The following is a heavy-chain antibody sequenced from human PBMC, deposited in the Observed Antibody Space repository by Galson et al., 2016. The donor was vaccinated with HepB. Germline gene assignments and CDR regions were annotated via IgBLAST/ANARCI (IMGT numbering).Heavy chain of an antibody. J-gene: IGHJ3*02. CDR3: ARDSWEVNAFDI. CDR2: ISYDGRNK. D-gene: IGHD1-26*01. Sequence: SLRLSCAASGFTFSNYAMHWVRQAPGKGLEWVTVISYDGRNKYYADSVKGRFTISRDNSKNTLFLQMNSLRAEDTAVYYCARDSWEVNAFDIWGQGTMVTVSS. V-gene: IGHV3-30*04. CDR1: GFTFSNYA.